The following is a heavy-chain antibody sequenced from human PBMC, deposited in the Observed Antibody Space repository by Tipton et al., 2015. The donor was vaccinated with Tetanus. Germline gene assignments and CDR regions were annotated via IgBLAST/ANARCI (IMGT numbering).Heavy chain of an antibody. D-gene: IGHD2-8*01. CDR2: IFHSGST. V-gene: IGHV4-59*12. J-gene: IGHJ1*01. CDR3: ATLVSTVDLTMYFAS. Sequence: LRLSCNVSGDSIRRSYWSWIRQPPGKGLEWIGHIFHSGSTNYNPSLKSRVTMSIGTSERQFSLKLTSVTAADTAVYYCATLVSTVDLTMYFASWGQGIQVTVSS. CDR1: GDSIRRSY.